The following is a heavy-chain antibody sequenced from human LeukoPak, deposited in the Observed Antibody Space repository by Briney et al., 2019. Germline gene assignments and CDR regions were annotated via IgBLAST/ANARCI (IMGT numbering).Heavy chain of an antibody. CDR1: GFTFSSYA. CDR2: ISGSGGST. D-gene: IGHD3-10*01. Sequence: QPGGSLRLSCAASGFTFSSYAMSCVRQAPGKGLEWVSTISGSGGSTNYADSVKGRFTISRDNSKNTLYLQMNSLRAEDTAVYYCARGRRFGEFEFYYGMDVWGQGTTVTVSS. V-gene: IGHV3-23*01. CDR3: ARGRRFGEFEFYYGMDV. J-gene: IGHJ6*02.